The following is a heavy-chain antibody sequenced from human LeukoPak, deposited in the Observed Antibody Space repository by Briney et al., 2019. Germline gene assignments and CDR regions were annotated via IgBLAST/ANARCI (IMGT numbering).Heavy chain of an antibody. CDR1: GFTFSSYG. CDR2: ISYDGSNK. CDR3: ARDLGYYYGSGNWFDP. Sequence: GGSLRLSCAASGFTFSSYGMHWVRQAPGKGLEWVAVISYDGSNKYYADSVKGRFTISRDNSKNTLYLQMNSLRAEDTAMYYCARDLGYYYGSGNWFDPWGQGTLVTVSS. V-gene: IGHV3-30*03. D-gene: IGHD3-10*01. J-gene: IGHJ5*02.